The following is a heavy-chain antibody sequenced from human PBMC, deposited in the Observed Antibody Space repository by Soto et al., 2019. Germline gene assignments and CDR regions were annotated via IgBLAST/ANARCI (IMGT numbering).Heavy chain of an antibody. CDR1: GGSISSGGYY. CDR2: IYYSGST. V-gene: IGHV4-31*03. CDR3: ARGPMTGTTGFDY. Sequence: SETLSLTCTVSGGSISSGGYYWSWIRQHPGKGLEWIGYIYYSGSTYYNPSLKSRVTISVDTSKNQFSLKLSSVSAADTAVYYCARGPMTGTTGFDYWGQRTLVTVSS. J-gene: IGHJ4*02. D-gene: IGHD1-7*01.